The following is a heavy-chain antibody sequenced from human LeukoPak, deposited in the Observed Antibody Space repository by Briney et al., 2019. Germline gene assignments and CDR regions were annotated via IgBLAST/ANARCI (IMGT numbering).Heavy chain of an antibody. CDR2: ISGSGGST. J-gene: IGHJ5*02. CDR3: ARQLTQGWFDP. CDR1: GFTFSSYA. V-gene: IGHV3-23*01. D-gene: IGHD2-2*01. Sequence: GGSLRLSCAASGFTFSSYAMSWVRQAPGKGLEWVSGISGSGGSTYYADSVKGRFTISRDLSKNTLFLQMNSLRAEDTAVYYCARQLTQGWFDPWGQGTLVTVSS.